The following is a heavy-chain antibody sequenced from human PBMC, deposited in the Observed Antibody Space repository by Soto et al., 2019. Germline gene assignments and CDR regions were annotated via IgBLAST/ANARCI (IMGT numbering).Heavy chain of an antibody. CDR1: GFTFSSYS. J-gene: IGHJ4*02. V-gene: IGHV3-21*01. CDR2: ISSSGSTI. D-gene: IGHD3-22*01. CDR3: ARMNYYDSSGYYY. Sequence: EVQLVESGGGLVKPGGSLRLSCAASGFTFSSYSMNWVRQAPGKGLEWVSSISSSGSTIYYADSVKGRFTISRDNAKNSLYLQMNSLRAEDTAVYYCARMNYYDSSGYYYWGQGTLVTVSS.